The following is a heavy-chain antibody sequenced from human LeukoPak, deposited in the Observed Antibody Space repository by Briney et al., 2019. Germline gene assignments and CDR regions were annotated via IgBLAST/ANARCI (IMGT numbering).Heavy chain of an antibody. CDR3: ARTRGGYYYYYMDV. V-gene: IGHV1-2*02. J-gene: IGHJ6*03. Sequence: GASVKVSCKASGYTFTGYYMHWVRQAHGQGLEWVGWINPNSGGTNYAQKFQGRVTMTRDTSISTAYMELSWLRSDDTAVYYCARTRGGYYYYYMDVWGKGTTVTVSS. CDR1: GYTFTGYY. D-gene: IGHD2-2*01. CDR2: INPNSGGT.